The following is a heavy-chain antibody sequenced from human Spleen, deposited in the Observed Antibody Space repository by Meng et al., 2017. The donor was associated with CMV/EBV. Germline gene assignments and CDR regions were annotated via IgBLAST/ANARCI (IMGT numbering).Heavy chain of an antibody. CDR1: GFTFKHYA. CDR2: ITGSAGDM. J-gene: IGHJ4*02. Sequence: ASGFTFKHYAMSWVRQAPGKGLEWVSAITGSAGDMYYADSVKGRFTISRDNSENTLYLQMNSVRAEDTAIYYCVRDDIVPSATGAYWGQGTLVTVSS. V-gene: IGHV3-23*01. CDR3: VRDDIVPSATGAY. D-gene: IGHD1-26*01.